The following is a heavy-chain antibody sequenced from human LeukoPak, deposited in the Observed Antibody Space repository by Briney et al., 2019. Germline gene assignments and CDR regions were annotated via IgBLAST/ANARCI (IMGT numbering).Heavy chain of an antibody. CDR2: ISSSSSTI. V-gene: IGHV3-48*04. D-gene: IGHD3-22*01. J-gene: IGHJ3*02. Sequence: PGGSLRLSCGGSGFALKSYSLTWVRQAPGKGLEWVSYISSSSSTIYYADSVKGRFTISRDNAKNSLYLQMNSLGAEDTAVYYCARETYYYDSSGYRSLTYAFDIWGQGTMVTVSS. CDR3: ARETYYYDSSGYRSLTYAFDI. CDR1: GFALKSYS.